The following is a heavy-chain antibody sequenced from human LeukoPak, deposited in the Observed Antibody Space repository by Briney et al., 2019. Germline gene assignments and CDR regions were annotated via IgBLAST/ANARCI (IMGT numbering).Heavy chain of an antibody. CDR1: GFTFSSYA. Sequence: GGSLRLSCAASGFTFSSYAMSWVCQAPGKGLEWVSAISGRGGSTYYAGSVKGRFTISRDNSKNTLYLQMNSLRAEDTAVYYCAKDGRGTSFDYWGQGTLVTVSS. J-gene: IGHJ4*02. V-gene: IGHV3-23*01. CDR2: ISGRGGST. D-gene: IGHD2-2*01. CDR3: AKDGRGTSFDY.